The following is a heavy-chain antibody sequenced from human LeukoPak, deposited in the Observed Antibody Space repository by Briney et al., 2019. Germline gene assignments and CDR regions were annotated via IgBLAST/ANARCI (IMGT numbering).Heavy chain of an antibody. D-gene: IGHD6-13*01. CDR1: GYTFTGYY. CDR3: HIAAAGRGVFDY. V-gene: IGHV1-46*01. J-gene: IGHJ4*02. Sequence: ASVKGSCKGSGYTFTGYYMHWGRQGPGQGLEWMGIINPSGGSTSYAQKFQGRVTMTRDTSTSTVYMELSSLRSEDTAVYYCHIAAAGRGVFDYWGQGTLVTVSS. CDR2: INPSGGST.